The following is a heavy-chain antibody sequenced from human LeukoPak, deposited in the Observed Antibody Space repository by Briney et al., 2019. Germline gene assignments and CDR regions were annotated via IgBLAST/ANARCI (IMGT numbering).Heavy chain of an antibody. Sequence: SQTLSLTCAISGDXVSSKSAAWNWIRQSPSRGLEWLGRTYFRSKWSNDYAESVKGRITINPDTSKNQFSLQLNSVTPEDTAVYYCARLSYGDYADWGRGTLVTVSS. CDR1: GDXVSSKSAA. CDR3: ARLSYGDYAD. CDR2: TYFRSKWSN. D-gene: IGHD4-17*01. J-gene: IGHJ4*02. V-gene: IGHV6-1*01.